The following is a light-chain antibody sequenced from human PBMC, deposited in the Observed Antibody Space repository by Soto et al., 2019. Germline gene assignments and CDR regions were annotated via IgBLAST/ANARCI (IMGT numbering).Light chain of an antibody. Sequence: VLTQPASVSGSPGQSITISCTGTSSDIGGLHFVSWYQQQSGKAPKLVIYEVTDRPSGVSDRFSGSKSGNTASLTISGLQPEDEADYYCSSYTSSSLDVFGTGTKVNVL. CDR3: SSYTSSSLDV. V-gene: IGLV2-14*01. CDR2: EVT. J-gene: IGLJ1*01. CDR1: SSDIGGLHF.